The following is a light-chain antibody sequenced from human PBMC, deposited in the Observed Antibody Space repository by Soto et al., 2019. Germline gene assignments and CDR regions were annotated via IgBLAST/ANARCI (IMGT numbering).Light chain of an antibody. CDR2: GAS. CDR1: QGIRNY. Sequence: DIQLTQSPAFLSASIGDRVTITCRASQGIRNYLAWYQQQPGKAPKLLIYGASTLQSGVSSRFSGSGSGTEFTLTISSLQAEDFSTYYCQQDTTYPVTSGPGTKVDIK. J-gene: IGKJ3*01. V-gene: IGKV1-9*01. CDR3: QQDTTYPVT.